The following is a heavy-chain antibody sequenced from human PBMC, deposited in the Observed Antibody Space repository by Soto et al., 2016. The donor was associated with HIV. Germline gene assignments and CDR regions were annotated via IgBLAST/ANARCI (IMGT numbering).Heavy chain of an antibody. D-gene: IGHD6-13*01. J-gene: IGHJ6*02. CDR2: IIYRDSDT. CDR1: GFTLTDYS. CDR3: ARDPPPTYGSRYGMDV. V-gene: IGHV3-11*05. Sequence: VQLVESGGGLVKPGGSLTLSCAASGFTLTDYSMNWIRQAPGKGLEWISSIIYRDSDTYYLGSVKGRLIISRDSAKNSVSLQMNSLRAEDTAVYYCARDPPPTYGSRYGMDVVGPRDHGHRLL.